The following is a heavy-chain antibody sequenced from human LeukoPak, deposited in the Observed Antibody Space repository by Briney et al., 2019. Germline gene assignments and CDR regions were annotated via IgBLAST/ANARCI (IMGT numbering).Heavy chain of an antibody. V-gene: IGHV3-48*01. CDR2: ISPDTTTT. J-gene: IGHJ4*02. CDR3: TRRLAS. Sequence: GRSLRLSCAASGFTFSDHGMNWFRQAPGKGLEWVSYISPDTTTTYYADSVKGRFTISRDNAKNSLYLQMNSLRVEDTALYYCTRRLASWGQGTLVTVSS. CDR1: GFTFSDHG.